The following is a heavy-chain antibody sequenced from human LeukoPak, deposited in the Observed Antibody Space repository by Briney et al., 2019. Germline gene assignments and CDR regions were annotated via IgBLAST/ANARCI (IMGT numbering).Heavy chain of an antibody. V-gene: IGHV3-23*01. CDR2: ISPGGGTT. CDR1: GFAFGSEA. CDR3: ARGRGYSISSDAFDI. J-gene: IGHJ3*02. D-gene: IGHD6-6*01. Sequence: GGSLRLSCAVSGFAFGSEAMSWVRQSPARGLEWVASISPGGGTTYYADYVKGRFTISRDNSKNSLFVQMNSLRAEDTAVYYCARGRGYSISSDAFDIWGQGTMVSVSS.